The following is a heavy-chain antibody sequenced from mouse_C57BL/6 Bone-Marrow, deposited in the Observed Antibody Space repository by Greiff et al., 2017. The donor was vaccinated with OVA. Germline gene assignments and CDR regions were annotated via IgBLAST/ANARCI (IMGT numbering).Heavy chain of an antibody. D-gene: IGHD1-1*01. J-gene: IGHJ2*01. CDR2: ISDGGSYT. Sequence: DVMLVESGGSLVKPGGSLKLSCAASGFTFSSYAMSWVRQTPEKRLEWVATISDGGSYTYYPDNVQGRFTISRDNAKNNLYLQMSHLKSEDTAMYYCATYYGSRYFDYWGQGTTLTVSS. CDR3: ATYYGSRYFDY. V-gene: IGHV5-4*03. CDR1: GFTFSSYA.